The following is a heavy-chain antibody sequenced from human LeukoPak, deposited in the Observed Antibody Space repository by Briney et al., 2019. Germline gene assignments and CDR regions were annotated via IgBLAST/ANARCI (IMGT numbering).Heavy chain of an antibody. D-gene: IGHD3-10*01. Sequence: SGPLPLTCPVSGGSISGTSWSWFRHPPGKDLDWFGFTFYSGSTNYNPSLKSRVTISVDTSKNQFSLKLSSVTAADTAVYYCARLLWFGESTYYYGMDVWGQGTTVTVSS. CDR1: GGSISGTS. V-gene: IGHV4-59*01. J-gene: IGHJ6*02. CDR3: ARLLWFGESTYYYGMDV. CDR2: TFYSGST.